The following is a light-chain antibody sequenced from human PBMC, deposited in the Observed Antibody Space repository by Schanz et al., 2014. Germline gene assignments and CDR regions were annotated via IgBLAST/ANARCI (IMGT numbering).Light chain of an antibody. J-gene: IGLJ2*01. Sequence: SSELTQPPSVSVSPGQTASITCYGDKLGDKYTCWYQQRPGRSPVLVIYQDTKRPSGIPERFSGSNSGNTATLTISETQSMDEADYYCQAWDSSTVVFGGGTKLTVL. CDR2: QDT. V-gene: IGLV3-1*01. CDR3: QAWDSSTVV. CDR1: KLGDKY.